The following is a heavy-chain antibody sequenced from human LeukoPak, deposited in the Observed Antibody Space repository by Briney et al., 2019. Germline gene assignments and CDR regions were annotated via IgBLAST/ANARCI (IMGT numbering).Heavy chain of an antibody. J-gene: IGHJ4*02. CDR1: GYTFSNYI. V-gene: IGHV1-3*01. D-gene: IGHD3-10*01. CDR3: ARSSSGRHGDY. Sequence: ASVKVSCKASGYTFSNYIMHWVRQAPGQRPEWMRWINAGNGDRKYLQNFQGRVTITSDTSASAAYMELNSLTSEDTAVYYCARSSSGRHGDYWGQGTLVTVSS. CDR2: INAGNGDR.